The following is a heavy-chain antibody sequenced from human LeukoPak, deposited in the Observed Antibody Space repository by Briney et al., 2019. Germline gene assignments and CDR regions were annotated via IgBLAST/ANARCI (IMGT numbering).Heavy chain of an antibody. CDR2: INSDGSST. V-gene: IGHV3-74*01. D-gene: IGHD3-10*01. CDR3: ARDGPVLLWFGDREYYFDY. CDR1: GFTFSSYW. J-gene: IGHJ4*02. Sequence: GGSLRLSCAASGFTFSSYWMHWVRQDPGKGLVWVSRINSDGSSTSYADSVKGRFTISRDNAKNTLYLQMNSLRAEDTAVYYCARDGPVLLWFGDREYYFDYWGQGTLVTVSS.